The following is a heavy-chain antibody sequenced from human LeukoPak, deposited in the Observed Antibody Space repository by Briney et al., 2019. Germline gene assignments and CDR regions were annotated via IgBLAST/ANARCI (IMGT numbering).Heavy chain of an antibody. D-gene: IGHD3-22*01. V-gene: IGHV4-31*03. CDR2: IYYSGST. CDR3: ARTNYYDSNDFPRYFDL. CDR1: GGSISSGGYY. Sequence: SETLSLTCTVSGGSISSGGYYWSWIRQHPGKGLEWIGYIYYSGSTYYNPSLKSRVTISLDTSENLFSPRLTSVTAADTAVYFCARTNYYDSNDFPRYFDLWGRGTLVTVSS. J-gene: IGHJ2*01.